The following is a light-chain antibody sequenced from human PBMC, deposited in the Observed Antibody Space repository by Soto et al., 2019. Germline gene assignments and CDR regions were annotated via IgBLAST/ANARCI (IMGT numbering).Light chain of an antibody. CDR3: QQANSPTLT. V-gene: IGKV1-12*01. J-gene: IGKJ4*01. CDR1: ERINTY. Sequence: DIQMTQSPSSVSASVGDRVNITCRASERINTYLAWYQQQTGKAPKLLIYAASSLQSGVPSRFSGSGSGTEFTLTISKLQPEDFATYYCQQANSPTLTFGGGTKVDIK. CDR2: AAS.